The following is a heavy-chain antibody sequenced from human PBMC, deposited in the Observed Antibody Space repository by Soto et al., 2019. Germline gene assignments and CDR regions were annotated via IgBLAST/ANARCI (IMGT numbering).Heavy chain of an antibody. CDR1: GGTFSSYA. CDR2: LIPIFGTA. Sequence: QVQLVQSGAEVKKPGSSVKVSCKASGGTFSSYAISWVRQSPGQGLEWMGGLIPIFGTANYAQKFQGRVTITADESTSTAYMDLSSLRSEDTAVYYCERGDYYDSSMSLDMWGQGTMLTVSS. V-gene: IGHV1-69*01. D-gene: IGHD3-22*01. J-gene: IGHJ3*02. CDR3: ERGDYYDSSMSLDM.